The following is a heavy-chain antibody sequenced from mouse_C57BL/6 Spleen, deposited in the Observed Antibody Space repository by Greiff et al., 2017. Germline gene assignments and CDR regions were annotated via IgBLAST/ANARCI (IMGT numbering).Heavy chain of an antibody. Sequence: EVQVVESGGGLVQPGGSMKLSCAASGFTFSDAWMDWVRQSPEKGLEWVAEIRNKANNHATYYAESVKGRFTISRDDSKSSVYLQMNSLRAEDTGIYYCTRRYYYGSSYRAMDYWGQGTSVTVSS. J-gene: IGHJ4*01. CDR1: GFTFSDAW. CDR2: IRNKANNHAT. V-gene: IGHV6-6*01. CDR3: TRRYYYGSSYRAMDY. D-gene: IGHD1-1*01.